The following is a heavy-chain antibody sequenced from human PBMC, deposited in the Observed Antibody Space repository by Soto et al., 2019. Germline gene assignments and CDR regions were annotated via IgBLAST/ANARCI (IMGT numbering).Heavy chain of an antibody. J-gene: IGHJ4*02. V-gene: IGHV1-46*02. CDR3: ARGGHIAVVTASFDY. D-gene: IGHD2-21*02. CDR1: GYTFNTYY. Sequence: QVQLVQSGAEVKKPGASVKVSCKPSGYTFNTYYLHWVRQGPGQALEWMGVIHPSGGGTTYAQKFLGRVTVTRDTSTSTVFMELSSLRSDDTAVYYCARGGHIAVVTASFDYWGQGTLVTVSS. CDR2: IHPSGGGT.